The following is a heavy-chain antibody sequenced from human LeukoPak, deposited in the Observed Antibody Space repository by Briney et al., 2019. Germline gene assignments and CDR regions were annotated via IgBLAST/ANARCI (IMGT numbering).Heavy chain of an antibody. CDR2: IRYDGSNK. D-gene: IGHD4-17*01. CDR1: GFTFSSYG. V-gene: IGHV3-30*02. J-gene: IGHJ4*02. CDR3: AKTATVTQRGIFFDY. Sequence: GGSLRLSCAASGFTFSSYGMHWVRQAPGKGLEWVAFIRYDGSNKYYADSVKGRFTISRDNSKNTLYLQMNSLRAEDTAVYYCAKTATVTQRGIFFDYWGQGTLVTVSS.